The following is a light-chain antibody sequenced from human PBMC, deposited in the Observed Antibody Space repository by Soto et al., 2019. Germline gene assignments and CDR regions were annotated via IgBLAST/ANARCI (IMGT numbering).Light chain of an antibody. V-gene: IGLV3-21*02. CDR2: DDD. Sequence: SYELTQPPSVSGAPGQTARITCGGNNIGSKSVHWYQQKPGQAPVLVVFDDDDRPSGIPERFSGSNSGNTATLTISRDEAGDEADYYCQVWDSTSDHYVFGAGTKLTVL. J-gene: IGLJ1*01. CDR1: NIGSKS. CDR3: QVWDSTSDHYV.